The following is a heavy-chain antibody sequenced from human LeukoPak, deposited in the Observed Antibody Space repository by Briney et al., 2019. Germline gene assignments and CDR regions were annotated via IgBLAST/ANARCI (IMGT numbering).Heavy chain of an antibody. Sequence: SETLSLTCTVSGGSISSYYWSWIRQPPGKGLEWIGYIYYSGSTNYNPSLKSRVTISVDTSKNQFSLKLSSVTAADTAVYYCARERTVTTILGGWFDPWGQGTLVTVSS. J-gene: IGHJ5*02. CDR2: IYYSGST. CDR3: ARERTVTTILGGWFDP. CDR1: GGSISSYY. D-gene: IGHD3-3*01. V-gene: IGHV4-59*01.